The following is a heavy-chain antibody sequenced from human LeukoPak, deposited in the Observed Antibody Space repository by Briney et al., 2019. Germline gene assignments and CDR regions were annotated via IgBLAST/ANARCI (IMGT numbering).Heavy chain of an antibody. CDR3: ARSPPYYYGSGSSYYFDY. V-gene: IGHV4-61*05. J-gene: IGHJ4*02. CDR1: GGSISSSSYY. D-gene: IGHD3-10*01. Sequence: SETLSLTCTVSGGSISSSSYYWGWIRQPPGKGLEWIGYIYYSGSTNYNPSLKSRVTISVDTSKNQFSLKLSSVTAADTAVYYCARSPPYYYGSGSSYYFDYWGQGTLVTVSS. CDR2: IYYSGST.